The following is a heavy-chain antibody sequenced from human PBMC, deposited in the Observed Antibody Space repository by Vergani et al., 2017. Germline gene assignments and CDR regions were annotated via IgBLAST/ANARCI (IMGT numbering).Heavy chain of an antibody. CDR2: IYYSGST. V-gene: IGHV4-39*01. J-gene: IGHJ2*01. D-gene: IGHD3-22*01. CDR3: ARQPYYYDSSGYSATWYFDL. CDR1: GGSISSSSYY. Sequence: QLQLQESGPGLVKPSETLSLTCTVSGGSISSSSYYWGWIRQPPGKGLEWIGSIYYSGSTYYNPSLKSRVTISVDTSKNQFSLKLSSVTAADTAVYYCARQPYYYDSSGYSATWYFDLWGCGTLVTVSS.